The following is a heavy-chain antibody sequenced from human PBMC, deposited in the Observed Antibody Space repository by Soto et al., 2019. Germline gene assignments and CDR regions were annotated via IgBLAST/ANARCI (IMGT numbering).Heavy chain of an antibody. Sequence: QITLKESGPTLVKPTQTLTLTCTFSGFSLSTSGVGVGWIRQPPGKALEWLALIYWDDDKRYSPSLKSRLTITKDTSKHQVVLTMTNMDPVDTATYYCARPNCSGGSCPFDYWGQGTLVTVSS. V-gene: IGHV2-5*02. D-gene: IGHD2-15*01. CDR3: ARPNCSGGSCPFDY. CDR2: IYWDDDK. CDR1: GFSLSTSGVG. J-gene: IGHJ4*02.